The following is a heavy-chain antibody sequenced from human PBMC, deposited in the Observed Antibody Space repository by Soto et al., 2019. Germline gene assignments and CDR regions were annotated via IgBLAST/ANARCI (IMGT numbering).Heavy chain of an antibody. D-gene: IGHD2-21*01. CDR3: ARDFVLCDGCPCYGVLLDV. Sequence: GGSLRVSSAASGFTVSSNYMSWVRHALCKGLKWVSLIQSGGPTYYADSVKGRFTIFRDTSDNTLHLNMDSLRAEVMVVYFCARDFVLCDGCPCYGVLLDVWIKRTTVLGSS. J-gene: IGHJ6*04. CDR2: IQSGGPT. CDR1: GFTVSSNY. V-gene: IGHV3-66*01.